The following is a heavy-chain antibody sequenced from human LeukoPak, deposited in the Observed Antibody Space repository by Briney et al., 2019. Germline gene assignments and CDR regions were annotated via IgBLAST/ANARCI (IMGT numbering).Heavy chain of an antibody. CDR1: GGSISSYY. V-gene: IGHV4-59*01. CDR3: AREAYYYDSSGYYFNWFDP. J-gene: IGHJ5*02. Sequence: SETLSLTCTVSGGSISSYYWSWIRQPPGKGLEWIGYIYYSGSTNYNPSLTSGVTISVDTSKNQFSLKLSSVTSADTAVYYCAREAYYYDSSGYYFNWFDPWGQGTLVTVSS. CDR2: IYYSGST. D-gene: IGHD3-22*01.